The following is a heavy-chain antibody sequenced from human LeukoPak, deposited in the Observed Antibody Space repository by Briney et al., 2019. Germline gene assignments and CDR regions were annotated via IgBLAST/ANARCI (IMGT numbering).Heavy chain of an antibody. V-gene: IGHV1-46*01. D-gene: IGHD6-13*01. CDR3: ARGGVAASGASDI. Sequence: ASVKVSCKASGYTFTSFYMHWVRLAPGQGLEWMGIINPSGGRTSYAQKFQDRVTVTRDTSTSTLYMELRSLRSEDTAVYYCARGGVAASGASDIRGQGTMVTVSS. CDR1: GYTFTSFY. J-gene: IGHJ3*02. CDR2: INPSGGRT.